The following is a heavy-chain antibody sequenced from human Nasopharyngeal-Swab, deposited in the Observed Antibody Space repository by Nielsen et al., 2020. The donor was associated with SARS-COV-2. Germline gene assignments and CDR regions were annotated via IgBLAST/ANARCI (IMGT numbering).Heavy chain of an antibody. CDR3: ARASTVTTFFDL. V-gene: IGHV4-59*12. D-gene: IGHD4-17*01. Sequence: SETLSLTCTVSGGSISSYYWSWIRQPPGRGLEWIGHIYNRETTNYNPSLKSRVTISPDTSENQFSLKLNSVTAADTAVYYCARASTVTTFFDLWGRGTLVTVSS. CDR1: GGSISSYY. CDR2: IYNRETT. J-gene: IGHJ2*01.